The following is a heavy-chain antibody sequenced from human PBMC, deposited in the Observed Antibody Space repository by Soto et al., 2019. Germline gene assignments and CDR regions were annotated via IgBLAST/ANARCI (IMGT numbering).Heavy chain of an antibody. CDR1: VSSIISYY. V-gene: IGHV4-59*01. CDR2: IFYSVSIGST. J-gene: IGHJ4*02. D-gene: IGHD3-9*01. CDR3: ERHALGWLDN. Sequence: SDTLSLTCRVSVSSIISYYCGLILQPPVNGLEWIVYIFYSVSIGSTNYNPSLKSRVTISVDTSKNQFSLKLSSVTAADTAVYYCERHALGWLDNWGRGTLV.